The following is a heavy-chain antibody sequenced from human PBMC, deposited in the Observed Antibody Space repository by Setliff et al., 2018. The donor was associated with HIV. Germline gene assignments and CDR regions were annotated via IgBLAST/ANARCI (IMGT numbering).Heavy chain of an antibody. Sequence: GSLRLSCAASGFTFSDYAMSWVRQAPGKGLEWVSAISGSGRGTYYADSVKGRFTISRDNSKNTLYLQVNSLRTEDTAVYYCAREKYDSSPTLDYWGQGTLVTVSS. J-gene: IGHJ4*02. CDR3: AREKYDSSPTLDY. CDR2: ISGSGRGT. D-gene: IGHD3-22*01. V-gene: IGHV3-23*01. CDR1: GFTFSDYA.